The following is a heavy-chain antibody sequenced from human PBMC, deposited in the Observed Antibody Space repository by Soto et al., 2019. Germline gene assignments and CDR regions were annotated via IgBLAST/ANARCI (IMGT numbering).Heavy chain of an antibody. J-gene: IGHJ6*02. Sequence: GCVPTLLNPTQTLTLTCTFSGFSLSTSGMRVSWFRQPPGKARELLARIDWDDDKFYSTSLKTRLTISKETSKNQVVLTMTKMDPVDTATYYCARSHLLIYDSSGYYYEPDYYGMDVWGQGTTVTVSS. CDR3: ARSHLLIYDSSGYYYEPDYYGMDV. V-gene: IGHV2-70*04. D-gene: IGHD3-22*01. CDR1: GFSLSTSGMR. CDR2: IDWDDDK.